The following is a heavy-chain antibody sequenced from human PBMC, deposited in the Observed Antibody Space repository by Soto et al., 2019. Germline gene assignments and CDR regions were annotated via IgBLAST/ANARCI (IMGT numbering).Heavy chain of an antibody. Sequence: GGSLRLSCAASGFRFDDYGMHRVRQVPGKGLEWVSGISYYSGSIGYADSVKGRFTISRDNAKNSLYLQMNSLRAEDTALYYCAKSMGGTANGMDVWGQGTTVTVSS. CDR1: GFRFDDYG. J-gene: IGHJ6*02. V-gene: IGHV3-9*01. CDR2: ISYYSGSI. D-gene: IGHD2-15*01. CDR3: AKSMGGTANGMDV.